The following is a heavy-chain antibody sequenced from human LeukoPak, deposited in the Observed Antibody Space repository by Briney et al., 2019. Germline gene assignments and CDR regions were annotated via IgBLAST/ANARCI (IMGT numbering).Heavy chain of an antibody. J-gene: IGHJ5*02. V-gene: IGHV3-30*02. CDR1: GFTFSSYG. Sequence: GGSLRLSCAASGFTFSSYGMHWVRQAPGKGLEWVTFIRYNGKNEYYADSVKGRFTISRDNSKNTLYLQMNSLRAEDTAVYYCAKDATSEGVDPWGQGTLVTVSS. CDR2: IRYNGKNE. CDR3: AKDATSEGVDP. D-gene: IGHD2-15*01.